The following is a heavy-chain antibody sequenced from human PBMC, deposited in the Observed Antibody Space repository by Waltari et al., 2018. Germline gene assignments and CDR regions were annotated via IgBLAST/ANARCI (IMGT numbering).Heavy chain of an antibody. Sequence: QVQLQESGPGLVKPSQTLSLTCTVSGGSISSGSYYWSWIRQPAGKGLEWIGYIYTSGSTDYNPALKSRVTISVDTSKNQFSLKLSSVTAADTAVYYCARGLAYCSSTSCYLYYFDYWGQGTLVTVSS. V-gene: IGHV4-61*09. CDR2: IYTSGST. CDR1: GGSISSGSYY. D-gene: IGHD2-2*01. J-gene: IGHJ4*02. CDR3: ARGLAYCSSTSCYLYYFDY.